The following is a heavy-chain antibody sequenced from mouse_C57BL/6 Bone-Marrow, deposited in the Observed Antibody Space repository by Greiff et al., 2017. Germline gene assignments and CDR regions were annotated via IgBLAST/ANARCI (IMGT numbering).Heavy chain of an antibody. CDR1: GFTFSSYA. D-gene: IGHD1-1*01. CDR2: ISDGGSYT. J-gene: IGHJ3*01. V-gene: IGHV5-4*01. Sequence: DVKLVESGGGLVKPGGSLKLSCAASGFTFSSYAMSWVRQTPEKRLEWVATISDGGSYTYYPDNVKGRFTISRDNAKNNLYLQMSHLKSEDTAMYYCARESYPSWFAYWGQGTLVTVSA. CDR3: ARESYPSWFAY.